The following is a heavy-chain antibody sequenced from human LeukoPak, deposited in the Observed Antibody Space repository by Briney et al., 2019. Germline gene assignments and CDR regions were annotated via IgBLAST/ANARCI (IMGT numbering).Heavy chain of an antibody. CDR2: INPNSGGT. D-gene: IGHD6-13*01. Sequence: ASVKVSCKASGYTFTGYYMHWVRQAPGQGLEWMGWINPNSGGTNYAQKFQGRVTMTRDTSISTAYMELSRLRSDDTAVYYCAKVRGIAAAGPYYYYYMDVWGKGTTVTI. CDR3: AKVRGIAAAGPYYYYYMDV. CDR1: GYTFTGYY. J-gene: IGHJ6*03. V-gene: IGHV1-2*02.